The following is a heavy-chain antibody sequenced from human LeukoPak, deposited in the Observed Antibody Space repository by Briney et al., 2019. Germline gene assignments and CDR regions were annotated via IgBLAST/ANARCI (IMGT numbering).Heavy chain of an antibody. D-gene: IGHD3-9*01. CDR3: ATIEDGLTGMKIGY. J-gene: IGHJ4*02. Sequence: PGGSLRLSCAVSGLTFRSYWMSWVRQAPGKGLEWVGRIKTKVDGGTTDYTARVKGRFSISRDDPKNTLYLQMNRLKAEDTAVYYCATIEDGLTGMKIGYWGQGTLVTVSS. CDR1: GLTFRSYW. CDR2: IKTKVDGGTT. V-gene: IGHV3-15*01.